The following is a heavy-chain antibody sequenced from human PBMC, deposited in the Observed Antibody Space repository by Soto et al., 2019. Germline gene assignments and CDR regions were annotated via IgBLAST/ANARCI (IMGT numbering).Heavy chain of an antibody. J-gene: IGHJ6*03. Sequence: QPGGSLRLSCAASGFTLNTYGMYWVRQAPGKGLEWVAVSWYDGTNKDYADSVKGRFTISRDNSRNTLYLQMNSLRAEDTAVYYCXRGYPLWSPYFYYYMDVWGQGTTVTVSS. CDR3: XRGYPLWSPYFYYYMDV. D-gene: IGHD5-18*01. V-gene: IGHV3-33*07. CDR1: GFTLNTYG. CDR2: SWYDGTNK.